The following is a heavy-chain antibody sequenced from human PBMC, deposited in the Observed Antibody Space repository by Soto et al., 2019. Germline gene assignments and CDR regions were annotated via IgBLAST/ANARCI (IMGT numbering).Heavy chain of an antibody. J-gene: IGHJ4*02. D-gene: IGHD3-16*02. CDR1: GYSFTNSG. CDR2: ISVYYGAT. CDR3: AREVYLVGIIANDY. V-gene: IGHV1-18*04. Sequence: ASVKVSCKASGYSFTNSGITWVRQAPGQGLEWMAWISVYYGATNYAQKFQGRVTMTTSRSMATACMELRSLRSEDTAVYYCAREVYLVGIIANDYWGQGTLVTDS.